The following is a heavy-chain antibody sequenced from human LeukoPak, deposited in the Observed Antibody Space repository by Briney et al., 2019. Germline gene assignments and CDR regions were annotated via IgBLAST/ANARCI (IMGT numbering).Heavy chain of an antibody. Sequence: GASVKVSCKASGYTFTSYYMHWVRQAPGQGLEWMGIINPSGGSTIYAQKFQGRVTMTRDTSTSTVYMELSTLRSEDTAVYYCARDEFTIGTTPNWPDPWGQGTLVTVSS. D-gene: IGHD1-1*01. J-gene: IGHJ5*02. CDR3: ARDEFTIGTTPNWPDP. CDR2: INPSGGST. CDR1: GYTFTSYY. V-gene: IGHV1-46*01.